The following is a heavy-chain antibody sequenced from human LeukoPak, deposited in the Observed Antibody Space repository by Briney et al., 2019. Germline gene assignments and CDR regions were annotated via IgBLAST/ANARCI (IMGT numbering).Heavy chain of an antibody. J-gene: IGHJ1*01. CDR1: GFTFSSYS. CDR3: ARLYGDYLDSKIFQH. V-gene: IGHV3-48*04. D-gene: IGHD4-17*01. CDR2: ISSSSSTI. Sequence: PGGSLRLSCAASGFTFSSYSMNWVRQAPGKGLEWVSYISSSSSTIYYADSVKGRFTISRDNAKNSLYLQMNSLRAEDTAVYYCARLYGDYLDSKIFQHWGQGTLVTVSS.